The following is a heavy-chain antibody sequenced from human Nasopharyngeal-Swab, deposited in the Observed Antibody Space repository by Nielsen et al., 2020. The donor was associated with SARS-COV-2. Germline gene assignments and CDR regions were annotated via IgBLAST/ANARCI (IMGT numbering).Heavy chain of an antibody. V-gene: IGHV3-21*04. CDR1: GFTFSSYS. D-gene: IGHD4-17*01. Sequence: GESLKISCAASGFTFSSYSMSWVRQAPGRGLEWVSAITQNSGRTLYADSVKGRFTISRDNAKNSLYLQMNSLRAEDTAVYYCARDQTTVTTFYGMDVWGQGTTVTVSS. CDR2: ITQNSGRT. J-gene: IGHJ6*02. CDR3: ARDQTTVTTFYGMDV.